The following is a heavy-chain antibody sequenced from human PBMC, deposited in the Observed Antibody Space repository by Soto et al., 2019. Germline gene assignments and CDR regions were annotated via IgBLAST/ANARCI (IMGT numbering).Heavy chain of an antibody. CDR3: ARDSRATGAGAFDI. V-gene: IGHV3-30-3*01. CDR2: ISYDGSNI. Sequence: QVQLVESGGGVVQPGRSLRLSCAASGFTFSSYAMHWVRQAPGKGLEWVAVISYDGSNIYYADSVKGRFTISRDNYKTTLYLKTNSLRAEDTAAHYCARDSRATGAGAFDIWGLGTMVTVSS. D-gene: IGHD1-26*01. CDR1: GFTFSSYA. J-gene: IGHJ3*02.